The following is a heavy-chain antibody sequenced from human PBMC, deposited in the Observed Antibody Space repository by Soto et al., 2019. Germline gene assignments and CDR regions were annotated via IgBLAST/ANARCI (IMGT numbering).Heavy chain of an antibody. V-gene: IGHV3-30*03. Sequence: GGSLRLSCAASGFTFSSYGMHWVRQAPGKGLEWVAVISYDGSNKYYADSVKGRFTISRDNSKNTLYLQMNSLRAEDTAVYYCSRQEALDAFDIWGQGTMVTVSS. J-gene: IGHJ3*02. CDR3: SRQEALDAFDI. CDR2: ISYDGSNK. CDR1: GFTFSSYG.